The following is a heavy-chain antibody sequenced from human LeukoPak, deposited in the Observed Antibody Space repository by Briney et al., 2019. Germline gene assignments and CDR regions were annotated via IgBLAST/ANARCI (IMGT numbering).Heavy chain of an antibody. Sequence: GGSLRLSCAASGFTFSTYAMSWVRQAPGKGLEWVSVIGLSATSKYYADSVKGRFAISRDNSKNTLYLQMNSLRAEDTALYYCVKRGTSPQYYFDYWGQGTLVTVST. CDR2: IGLSATSK. J-gene: IGHJ4*02. CDR3: VKRGTSPQYYFDY. V-gene: IGHV3-23*01. CDR1: GFTFSTYA. D-gene: IGHD1-26*01.